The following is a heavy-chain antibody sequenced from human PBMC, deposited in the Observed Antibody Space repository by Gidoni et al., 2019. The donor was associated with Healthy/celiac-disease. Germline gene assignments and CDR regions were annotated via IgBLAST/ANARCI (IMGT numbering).Heavy chain of an antibody. CDR3: ARVFLSASPSYYGMDV. J-gene: IGHJ6*02. V-gene: IGHV3-21*01. Sequence: EVQLVESGGGLVKPGGSLRLSCAASGFTFSSYSMNWVRQAPGKGLEWVSSISSSSSYIYYADSVKGRFTISRDNAKNSLYLQMNSLRAEDTAVYYCARVFLSASPSYYGMDVWGQGTTVTVSS. CDR1: GFTFSSYS. CDR2: ISSSSSYI.